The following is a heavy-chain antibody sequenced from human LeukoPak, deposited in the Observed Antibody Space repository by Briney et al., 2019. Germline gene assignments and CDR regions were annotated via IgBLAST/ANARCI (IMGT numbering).Heavy chain of an antibody. V-gene: IGHV4-61*02. CDR1: GGSINRGSHY. Sequence: SETLSLTCTVSGGSINRGSHYWSWVRPPAGEGLEWIGRIYSSGSTNYNPSLKSRVTMSVDTSKNQFSLKLSSVTAADTAVYYCVTSYYYYYFYMDVWGRGTTVTVSS. CDR2: IYSSGST. CDR3: VTSYYYYYFYMDV. J-gene: IGHJ6*03.